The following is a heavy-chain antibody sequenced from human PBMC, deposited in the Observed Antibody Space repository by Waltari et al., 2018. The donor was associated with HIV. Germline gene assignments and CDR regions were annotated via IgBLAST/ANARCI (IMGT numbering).Heavy chain of an antibody. Sequence: EVQLVQSGAEVKKPGESLKISCKASGYGFTDYWSGWVRQMPGKGLEWIGFLYPGHSDTRYSQSFQSQVTISVDKAINTAYLQWNSLKASDTAMYYCAARTVTIPYDAFDIWGQGTLVTVS. CDR2: LYPGHSDT. D-gene: IGHD4-17*01. CDR3: AARTVTIPYDAFDI. CDR1: GYGFTDYW. J-gene: IGHJ3*02. V-gene: IGHV5-51*03.